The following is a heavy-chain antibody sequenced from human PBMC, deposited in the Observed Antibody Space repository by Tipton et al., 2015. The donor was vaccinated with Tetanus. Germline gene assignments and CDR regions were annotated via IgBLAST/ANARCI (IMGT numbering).Heavy chain of an antibody. J-gene: IGHJ6*03. CDR2: TYYRSQGYN. V-gene: IGHV6-1*01. Sequence: PSRGLEWLGRTYYRSQGYNDYAVSGKSRITINPDTSKNQFSLQLNSVTPEDTAVYYCTRVYYNYMDVWGKGTTVTVSS. CDR3: TRVYYNYMDV.